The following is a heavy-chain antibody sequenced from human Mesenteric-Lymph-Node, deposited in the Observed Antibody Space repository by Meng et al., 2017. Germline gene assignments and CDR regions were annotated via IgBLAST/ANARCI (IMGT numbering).Heavy chain of an antibody. Sequence: SCKASGGTFSSYTVNWVRQAPGQGLEWMANIKQDGSEKYYVDSVKGRFTISRDNAKNSLYLQMNSLRAEDTAVYYCARVDGSLGMVAFDIWGQGTMVTVSS. CDR3: ARVDGSLGMVAFDI. D-gene: IGHD5-24*01. CDR2: IKQDGSEK. J-gene: IGHJ3*02. CDR1: GGTFSSYT. V-gene: IGHV3-7*02.